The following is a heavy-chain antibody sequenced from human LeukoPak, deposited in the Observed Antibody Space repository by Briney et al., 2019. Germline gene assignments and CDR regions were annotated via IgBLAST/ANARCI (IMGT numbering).Heavy chain of an antibody. D-gene: IGHD6-19*01. J-gene: IGHJ6*02. V-gene: IGHV4-34*01. CDR2: INHSGST. CDR3: ASTSGWYSYYGMDV. CDR1: GGSFSGYY. Sequence: PSETLSLTCAVYGGSFSGYYWSWIRQPPGKGPEWIGEINHSGSTNYNPSLKSRVTISVDTSKNQFSLKLSSVTAADTAVYYCASTSGWYSYYGMDVWGQGTTVTVSS.